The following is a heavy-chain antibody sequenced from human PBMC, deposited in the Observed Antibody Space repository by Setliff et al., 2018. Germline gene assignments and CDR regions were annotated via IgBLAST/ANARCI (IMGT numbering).Heavy chain of an antibody. J-gene: IGHJ5*02. Sequence: TSETLSLTCAVSGGSLNSGSYYWSWIRQSTERGLEWLGRLHTSGSTTYNPALNSRVTISVDTSNNQFSLHLTSVTAADTARYFCARERQGGFLEWSPLDPWGQGILVTVSS. V-gene: IGHV4-61*02. CDR1: GGSLNSGSYY. CDR3: ARERQGGFLEWSPLDP. CDR2: LHTSGST. D-gene: IGHD3-3*01.